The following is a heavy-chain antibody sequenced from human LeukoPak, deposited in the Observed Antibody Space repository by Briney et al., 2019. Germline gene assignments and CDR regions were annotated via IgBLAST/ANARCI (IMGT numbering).Heavy chain of an antibody. V-gene: IGHV3-48*04. CDR3: ARDVYDILTGYYRFGAFDI. CDR2: ISSSGSTI. Sequence: PGGSLRLSCAASGFTFSTYNMNWVRQAPGKGLEWVSYISSSGSTIYYADSVKGRFTISRDNAKNSLYLQMNSLRAEDTAVYYCARDVYDILTGYYRFGAFDIWGQGTMVTVSS. CDR1: GFTFSTYN. D-gene: IGHD3-9*01. J-gene: IGHJ3*02.